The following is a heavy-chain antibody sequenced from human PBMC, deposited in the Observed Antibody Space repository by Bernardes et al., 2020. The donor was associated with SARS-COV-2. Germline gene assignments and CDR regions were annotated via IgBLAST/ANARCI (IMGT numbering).Heavy chain of an antibody. J-gene: IGHJ4*02. V-gene: IGHV3-30-3*01. D-gene: IGHD6-6*01. Sequence: GGFLRLSCAASGFTFSNYAMHRVRQAPGKGPEWVAIISYDGTTKYNADSVKGRFTISRDNSKNTLFLQMNSLTTEDTAIYYCAREWEEYTSSHFDYWSQGTLVTVSS. CDR3: AREWEEYTSSHFDY. CDR2: ISYDGTTK. CDR1: GFTFSNYA.